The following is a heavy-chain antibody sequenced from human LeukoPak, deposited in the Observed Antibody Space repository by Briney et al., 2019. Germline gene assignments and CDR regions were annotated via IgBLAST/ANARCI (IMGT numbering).Heavy chain of an antibody. V-gene: IGHV4-38-2*01. Sequence: SETLSLTCAVSGYPISSGYYWGWIRQPPGKGLGGFGSIYHSGSTYYNPSLKSRVTISVDTSKNQFSLKLSSVTAADTAEYYCASRSSYFDYWGQGTLVTVSS. CDR3: ASRSSYFDY. J-gene: IGHJ4*02. CDR2: IYHSGST. CDR1: GYPISSGYY. D-gene: IGHD3-10*01.